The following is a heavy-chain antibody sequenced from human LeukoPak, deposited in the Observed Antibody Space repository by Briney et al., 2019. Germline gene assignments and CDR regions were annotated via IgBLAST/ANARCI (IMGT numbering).Heavy chain of an antibody. J-gene: IGHJ2*01. CDR3: AKTGGSGWYKNFDL. CDR1: GFTFSSYS. Sequence: PGGSLRLSCAASGFTFSSYSMNWVRQAPGKGLEWVSSISSSSSYIYYADSVKGRFTISRDNAKNSLYLQMNSLRAEDTALYYCAKTGGSGWYKNFDLWGRGTLVTVSS. D-gene: IGHD6-19*01. V-gene: IGHV3-21*04. CDR2: ISSSSSYI.